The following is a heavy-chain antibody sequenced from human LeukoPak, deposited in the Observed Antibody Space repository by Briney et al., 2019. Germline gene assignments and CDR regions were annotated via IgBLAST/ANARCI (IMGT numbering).Heavy chain of an antibody. CDR3: ASQKNGASDY. J-gene: IGHJ4*01. Sequence: GGSLRLSCAASGFTFSSYWMSWVRQAPGKGLEWLTNIKQDGSEKYYVDSVKGRFTISRDNAKNSLYLQMNSLRAEDTAVYYCASQKNGASDYWGQGTLVTVSS. D-gene: IGHD1-1*01. CDR2: IKQDGSEK. V-gene: IGHV3-7*05. CDR1: GFTFSSYW.